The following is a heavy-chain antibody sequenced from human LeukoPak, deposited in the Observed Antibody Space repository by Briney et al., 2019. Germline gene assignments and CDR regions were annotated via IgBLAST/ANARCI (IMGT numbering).Heavy chain of an antibody. Sequence: ASVKVSCKASGYTFSNYGISWLRQAPGQGLEWMGWISGCNGNSNYAQKFQGRVTMTTDTSTSTAYMELRSLTSDDTAVYYCARDLYDGSGYFDYWGQGTLVTVSS. CDR1: GYTFSNYG. CDR3: ARDLYDGSGYFDY. D-gene: IGHD3-22*01. CDR2: ISGCNGNS. J-gene: IGHJ4*02. V-gene: IGHV1-18*01.